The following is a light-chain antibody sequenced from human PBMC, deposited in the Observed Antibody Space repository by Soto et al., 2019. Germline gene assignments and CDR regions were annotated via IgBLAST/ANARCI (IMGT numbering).Light chain of an antibody. Sequence: QSVLTQPRSVSGSPGQSVTISCTGTSTDVGGYNYVSWYQQYPGKAPKLMIYDVTKRPSGVPDRFSGSKSGNTASLTISGLQSEDEADYFCSSYAGRYTLFGGGTQLTVL. J-gene: IGLJ3*02. CDR2: DVT. V-gene: IGLV2-11*01. CDR3: SSYAGRYTL. CDR1: STDVGGYNY.